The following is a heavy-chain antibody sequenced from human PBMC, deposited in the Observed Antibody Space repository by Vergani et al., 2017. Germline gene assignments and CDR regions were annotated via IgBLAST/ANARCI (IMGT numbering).Heavy chain of an antibody. CDR1: GGTFSSYA. CDR2: IIPILGIA. D-gene: IGHD6-19*01. Sequence: QVPLVQSGAEVKKPGSSVKVSCKASGGTFSSYAIRWVRQAPGQGLEWMGRIIPILGIANYAQKFQGRVTITADKSTSPAYMALSSRRSEDTAVYYCARSPGYSSGWYPGYYFDYWGQGTLVTVSS. V-gene: IGHV1-69*04. CDR3: ARSPGYSSGWYPGYYFDY. J-gene: IGHJ4*02.